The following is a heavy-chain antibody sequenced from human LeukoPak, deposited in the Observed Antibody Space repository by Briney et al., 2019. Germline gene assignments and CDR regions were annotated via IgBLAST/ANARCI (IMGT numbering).Heavy chain of an antibody. D-gene: IGHD3-22*01. CDR3: ASLKNSYDSSGYLVTDAFDI. Sequence: ASVKVSCKASGYTFTSYYMHWVRQAPGQGLEWMGIINPSGGSTSYAQKFQGRVTMTRDMSTSTVYMELSSLRSDDTAVYYCASLKNSYDSSGYLVTDAFDIWGQGTMVTVSS. CDR1: GYTFTSYY. J-gene: IGHJ3*02. V-gene: IGHV1-46*01. CDR2: INPSGGST.